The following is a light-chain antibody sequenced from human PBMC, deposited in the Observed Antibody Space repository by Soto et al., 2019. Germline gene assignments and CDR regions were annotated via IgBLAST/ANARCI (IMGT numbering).Light chain of an antibody. Sequence: QSVLTQPPSASGSPGQSVTISCTGTKSDNGVYDFVSWYQHHPGKAPRLIIYAVVQRPSGVPDRFSGSKSGNTASLTVSGLQAADEADYFCKSYAGSNTYVFGSGTKV. CDR2: AVV. CDR1: KSDNGVYDF. V-gene: IGLV2-8*01. J-gene: IGLJ1*01. CDR3: KSYAGSNTYV.